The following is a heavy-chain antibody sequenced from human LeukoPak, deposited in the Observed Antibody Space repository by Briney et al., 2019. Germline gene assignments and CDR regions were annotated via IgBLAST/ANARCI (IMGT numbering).Heavy chain of an antibody. CDR2: ISSNGGST. D-gene: IGHD5-18*01. CDR1: GFTFSSYA. J-gene: IGHJ4*02. V-gene: IGHV3-64*01. Sequence: GGSLRLSCAASGFTFSSYAMHWVRQAPGKGLEYVSAISSNGGSTYYANSVKGRFTISRDNAKNSSYLQMNSLRVEDTAVYYCARDPSESGYSYGYVEYWGQGTLVTVSS. CDR3: ARDPSESGYSYGYVEY.